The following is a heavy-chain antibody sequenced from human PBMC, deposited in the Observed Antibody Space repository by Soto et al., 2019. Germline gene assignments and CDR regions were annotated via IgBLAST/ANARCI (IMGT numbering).Heavy chain of an antibody. Sequence: GGSLRLSCAASGFTFSSYGMHWVRQAPGKGLEWVAVISYDGSNKYYADSVKGRFTISRDNSKNTLYLQMNSLRAEDTAVYYCAKDLYYYDSSGYPLGYYFDYWGQGTLVTVSS. D-gene: IGHD3-22*01. CDR2: ISYDGSNK. CDR1: GFTFSSYG. V-gene: IGHV3-30*18. J-gene: IGHJ4*02. CDR3: AKDLYYYDSSGYPLGYYFDY.